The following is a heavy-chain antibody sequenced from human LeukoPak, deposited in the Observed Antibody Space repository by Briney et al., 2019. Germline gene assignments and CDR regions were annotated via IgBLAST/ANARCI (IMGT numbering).Heavy chain of an antibody. J-gene: IGHJ4*02. D-gene: IGHD3-16*01. CDR3: ARPTRLGEFSGPQIYDC. V-gene: IGHV1-46*01. Sequence: GASLRVSCKASGYSFTDYYMNWVRQAPGQGLEWMGEINPRSGDTKYAQNFKDRLSLNRDTWTSTVYMQLTSLPSEDTAFYYCARPTRLGEFSGPQIYDCWGQGSLVT. CDR2: INPRSGDT. CDR1: GYSFTDYY.